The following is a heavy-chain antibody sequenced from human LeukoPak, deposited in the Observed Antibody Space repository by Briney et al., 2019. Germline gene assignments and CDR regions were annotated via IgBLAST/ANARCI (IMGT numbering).Heavy chain of an antibody. D-gene: IGHD3-3*01. CDR1: GFTFSSYS. Sequence: TGGSLRLSCAASGFTFSSYSMSWVRQAPGKGLEWVSSISSSSSYIYYADSVKGRFTISRDNAKNSLYLQMNSLRAEDTAVYYCARERRQYDFWSGYFVGDAFDIWGQGTMVTVSS. V-gene: IGHV3-21*01. CDR3: ARERRQYDFWSGYFVGDAFDI. J-gene: IGHJ3*02. CDR2: ISSSSSYI.